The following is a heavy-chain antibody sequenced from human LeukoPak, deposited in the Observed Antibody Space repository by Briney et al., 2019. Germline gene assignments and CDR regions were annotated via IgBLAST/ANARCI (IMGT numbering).Heavy chain of an antibody. V-gene: IGHV3-11*04. CDR1: GFTFSDSY. D-gene: IGHD5-18*01. CDR3: AKDQGYFSYFFDS. J-gene: IGHJ4*02. CDR2: VSRGGSAI. Sequence: GGSLRLSCAASGFTFSDSYVSWIRQAPGKGLEWVSSVSRGGSAIYYADSLTGRFTISRDNSENTVYVQMRSLRVEDTAVCYCAKDQGYFSYFFDSWGQGTLVTVSS.